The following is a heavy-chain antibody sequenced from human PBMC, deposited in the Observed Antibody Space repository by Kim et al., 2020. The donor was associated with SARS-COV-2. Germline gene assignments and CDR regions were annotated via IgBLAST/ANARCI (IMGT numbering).Heavy chain of an antibody. CDR3: AREPEGTTVVTSTENWFDP. Sequence: ASVKVSCKASGYTFTSYYMHWVRQAPGQGLEWMGIINPSGGSTSYAQKFQGRVTMTRDTSTSTVYMELSSLRSEDTAVYYCAREPEGTTVVTSTENWFDPWGQGTLVTVSS. D-gene: IGHD4-17*01. CDR2: INPSGGST. CDR1: GYTFTSYY. J-gene: IGHJ5*02. V-gene: IGHV1-46*01.